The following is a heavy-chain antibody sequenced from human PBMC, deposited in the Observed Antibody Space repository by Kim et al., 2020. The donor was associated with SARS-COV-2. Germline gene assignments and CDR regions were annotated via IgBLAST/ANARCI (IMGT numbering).Heavy chain of an antibody. CDR1: GDSISNYY. V-gene: IGHV4-59*01. J-gene: IGHJ5*02. D-gene: IGHD2-15*01. CDR2: IYNSGST. CDR3: ARGYCSGGSCYSGWFDP. Sequence: SETLSLTCTVSGDSISNYYWTWIRQPPEMGLEWIGYIYNSGSTNYNPSLKSRVTISIDTSKNQFSLKLSSVTAADTAVYYCARGYCSGGSCYSGWFDPWG.